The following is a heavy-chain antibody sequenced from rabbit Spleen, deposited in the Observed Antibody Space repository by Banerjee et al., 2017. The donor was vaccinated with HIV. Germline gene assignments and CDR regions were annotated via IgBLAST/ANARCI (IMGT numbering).Heavy chain of an antibody. Sequence: QSLEESGGDLVKPGGSLKLSCKASGFDFSTYYMSWVRQAPGKGLEWITCINIATGKSVYASWVSGRFIMSRTSSTTVTLQMTSLTAADTATYFCARDLVTAIGWNFALWGPGTLVTVS. CDR3: ARDLVTAIGWNFAL. V-gene: IGHV1S40*01. J-gene: IGHJ4*01. D-gene: IGHD7-1*01. CDR2: INIATGKS. CDR1: GFDFSTYY.